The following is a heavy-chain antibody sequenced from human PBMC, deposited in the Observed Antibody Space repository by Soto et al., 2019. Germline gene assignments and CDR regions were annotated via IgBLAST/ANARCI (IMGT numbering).Heavy chain of an antibody. Sequence: SETLPLTCTDSGDSVNSGSYSWGWIRRPPGKGLDRVGSIYYSGSTYNNPSLKSRVSMSVDTSKNQFSLKLRSVTAADTALYYCARQRTSVVTQAYFDSWGQGSLVTVSS. D-gene: IGHD2-21*02. V-gene: IGHV4-39*01. CDR2: IYYSGST. CDR3: ARQRTSVVTQAYFDS. CDR1: GDSVNSGSYS. J-gene: IGHJ4*02.